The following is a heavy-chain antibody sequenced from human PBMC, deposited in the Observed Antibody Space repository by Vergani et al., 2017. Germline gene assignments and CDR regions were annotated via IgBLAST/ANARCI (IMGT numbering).Heavy chain of an antibody. J-gene: IGHJ4*02. CDR3: ARDQSVGIAARGRRFGY. Sequence: QVQLVQSGAEVKKPGASVKVSCKASGYTFTGYYMHWVRQAPGQGLEWMGWINPNSGGTNYAQKFQGRVTMTRDTSISTAYMELSRLRSDDTAVYYCARDQSVGIAARGRRFGYWGQGTLVTVSS. CDR2: INPNSGGT. CDR1: GYTFTGYY. D-gene: IGHD6-6*01. V-gene: IGHV1-2*02.